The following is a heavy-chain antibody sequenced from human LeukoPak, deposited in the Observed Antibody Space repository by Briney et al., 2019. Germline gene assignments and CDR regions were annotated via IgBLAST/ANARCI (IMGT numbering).Heavy chain of an antibody. V-gene: IGHV3-66*01. Sequence: GGSLRLSCAASGFAVSSNYMSWVRQAPGKGLEWVSVIYSGGSTYYADSVKGRSTISRDNSKNTLYLQMNSLRAEDTAVYYCATSAAGPSSWFDPWGQGTLVTVSS. CDR3: ATSAAGPSSWFDP. CDR1: GFAVSSNY. J-gene: IGHJ5*02. D-gene: IGHD6-13*01. CDR2: IYSGGST.